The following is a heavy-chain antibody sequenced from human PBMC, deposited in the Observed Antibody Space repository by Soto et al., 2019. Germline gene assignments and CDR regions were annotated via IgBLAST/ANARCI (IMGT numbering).Heavy chain of an antibody. CDR1: GGSFSGYY. V-gene: IGHV4-34*01. D-gene: IGHD2-15*01. Sequence: SETLSLTCAVYGGSFSGYYWSWIRQPPGKGLEWIGEINHSGSTNYNPSLKSRVTISVDTSKNQFSLKLSSVTAADTAVYYCATIDQGYCSGGSCYLSYYYYYMDVWGKGTTVTVSS. CDR3: ATIDQGYCSGGSCYLSYYYYYMDV. CDR2: INHSGST. J-gene: IGHJ6*03.